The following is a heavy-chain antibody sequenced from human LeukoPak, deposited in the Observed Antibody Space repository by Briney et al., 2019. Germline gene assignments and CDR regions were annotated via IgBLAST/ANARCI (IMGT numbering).Heavy chain of an antibody. CDR2: ISAYNGNT. CDR3: ARAKVGVPSRYCSGGSCANWFDP. CDR1: GYTFTSYG. J-gene: IGHJ5*02. D-gene: IGHD2-15*01. V-gene: IGHV1-18*01. Sequence: GASVKVSCKASGYTFTSYGISWVRQAPGQGLEWMGWISAYNGNTNYAQKLQGRVTMTTYTSTSTAYMELRSLRSDDTAVYYCARAKVGVPSRYCSGGSCANWFDPWGQGTLVTVSS.